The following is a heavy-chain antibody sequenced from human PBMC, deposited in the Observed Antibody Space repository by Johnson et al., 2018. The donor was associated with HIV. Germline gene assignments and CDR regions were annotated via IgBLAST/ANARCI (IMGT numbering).Heavy chain of an antibody. Sequence: QVQLVESGGGLVQPWRSLRLSCTASGSTFSSYGIHWVRPAPPKGLVWVAVISYDGSNKYYAESVKGRFTISRDNSKNSLYLQMNSLRAGDTAVYYCARVSSGGAFDIWGQGTMVTVSS. CDR1: GSTFSSYG. CDR3: ARVSSGGAFDI. CDR2: ISYDGSNK. D-gene: IGHD3-22*01. V-gene: IGHV3-30*19. J-gene: IGHJ3*02.